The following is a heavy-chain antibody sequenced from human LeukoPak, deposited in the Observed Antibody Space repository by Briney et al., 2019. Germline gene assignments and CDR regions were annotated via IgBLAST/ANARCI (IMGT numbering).Heavy chain of an antibody. J-gene: IGHJ4*02. CDR1: GYTFTSYA. CDR3: AKTPTLRIAAAGKAFDY. Sequence: ASVKVSCKASGYTFTSYAMHWVRQAPGQRLEWMGWINAGNGNTKYSQKFQGRVTITRDTSASTAYMELSSLRSEDTAVYYCAKTPTLRIAAAGKAFDYWGQGTLVTVSS. V-gene: IGHV1-3*01. CDR2: INAGNGNT. D-gene: IGHD6-13*01.